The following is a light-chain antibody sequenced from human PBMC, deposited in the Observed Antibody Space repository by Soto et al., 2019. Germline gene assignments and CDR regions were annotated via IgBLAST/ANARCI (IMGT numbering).Light chain of an antibody. V-gene: IGKV1-39*01. Sequence: DIQVTQSPSSLSASVGDRVTITCRASQSISSYLSWYQQKPGKGPKRLIYVGSTLQSGVPSRFSGSGSGTDFTVTISSLQPEDFATYFCQQTYTTPFTCGGGTKVDVK. CDR2: VGS. CDR1: QSISSY. J-gene: IGKJ4*01. CDR3: QQTYTTPFT.